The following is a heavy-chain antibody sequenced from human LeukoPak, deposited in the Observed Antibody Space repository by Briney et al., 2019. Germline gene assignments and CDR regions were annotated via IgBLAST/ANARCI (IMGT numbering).Heavy chain of an antibody. V-gene: IGHV1-18*01. D-gene: IGHD1-1*01. CDR2: SSVYNGNT. J-gene: IGHJ4*02. Sequence: ASVKVSCKASGYTFMSYGLHWLRQAPGRGLEWMGWSSVYNGNTEYAQKFQGRVTMTTDTTTSTAYMELRTLISDDTAVYYCAKGRRVDADDHFDYWGQGTLVTVSS. CDR3: AKGRRVDADDHFDY. CDR1: GYTFMSYG.